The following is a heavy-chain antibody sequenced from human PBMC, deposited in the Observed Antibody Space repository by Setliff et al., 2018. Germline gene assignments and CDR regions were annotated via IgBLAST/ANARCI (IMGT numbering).Heavy chain of an antibody. CDR3: ARNYYDSGDHLPFYYYCMDA. D-gene: IGHD3-22*01. Sequence: GGSLRLSCAASGFTFSSFWMSWVRQSPGKGLEWVANINQDGSGKYYVDSVKGRFTISRDNAKNSLSLQMNGLRAEDTSVYYCARNYYDSGDHLPFYYYCMDAWGEGTTVTVSS. J-gene: IGHJ6*03. CDR1: GFTFSSFW. CDR2: INQDGSGK. V-gene: IGHV3-7*01.